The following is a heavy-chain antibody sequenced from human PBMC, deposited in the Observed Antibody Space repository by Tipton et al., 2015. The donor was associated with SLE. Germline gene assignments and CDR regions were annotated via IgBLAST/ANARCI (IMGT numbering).Heavy chain of an antibody. CDR1: GGSISSYY. D-gene: IGHD2-8*01. CDR3: ARHLCTNGVCPFDY. J-gene: IGHJ4*02. CDR2: IYENGGT. V-gene: IGHV4-59*08. Sequence: TLSLTCTVSGGSISSYYWTWIRQPPGKGLEWIGYIYENGGTNYNPSLRSRVTMSVDTSKNQFSLDLTSLTAADTAVYYCARHLCTNGVCPFDYWGQGILVTVSS.